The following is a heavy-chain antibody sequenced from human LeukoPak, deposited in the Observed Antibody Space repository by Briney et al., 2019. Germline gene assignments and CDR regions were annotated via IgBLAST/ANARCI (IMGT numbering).Heavy chain of an antibody. Sequence: SETLSLTCFVSDGSVSSSRYYWAWIRQPPGKGLEWIGTVYYTGTTYYNPSLRSRVTIYVETSKNEFSLRLNSVTAADTAVYYCARSWAGMYYPFYYFDFWGQGTLVSVSS. V-gene: IGHV4-39*01. CDR2: VYYTGTT. D-gene: IGHD1-26*01. CDR1: DGSVSSSRYY. J-gene: IGHJ4*02. CDR3: ARSWAGMYYPFYYFDF.